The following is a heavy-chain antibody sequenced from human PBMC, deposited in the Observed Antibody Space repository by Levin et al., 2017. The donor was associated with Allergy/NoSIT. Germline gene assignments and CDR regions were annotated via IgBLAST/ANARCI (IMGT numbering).Heavy chain of an antibody. V-gene: IGHV5-51*01. Sequence: ASVKVSCKGSGYSFATFWVAWVRQMPGKGLEWMGIIYPGDSDTRYSPSFQGQVTVSADKSINTAYLQWTSLKASDTATYYCATTMVRGVSSDAFDMWGQGTMVTVSS. J-gene: IGHJ3*02. CDR3: ATTMVRGVSSDAFDM. D-gene: IGHD3-10*01. CDR1: GYSFATFW. CDR2: IYPGDSDT.